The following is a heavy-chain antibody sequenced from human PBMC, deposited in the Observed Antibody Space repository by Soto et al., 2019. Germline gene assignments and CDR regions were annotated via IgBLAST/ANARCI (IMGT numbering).Heavy chain of an antibody. Sequence: GASVKVSCKASGGTFSSYAISWVRQAPGQGLEWMGGIIPIFGTANYAQKFQGRVTITADESTSTAYMELSSLRSADTAVYYCARVGATVTSQALGFDHWGQGILVTVSS. V-gene: IGHV1-69*13. CDR1: GGTFSSYA. J-gene: IGHJ4*02. D-gene: IGHD4-17*01. CDR3: ARVGATVTSQALGFDH. CDR2: IIPIFGTA.